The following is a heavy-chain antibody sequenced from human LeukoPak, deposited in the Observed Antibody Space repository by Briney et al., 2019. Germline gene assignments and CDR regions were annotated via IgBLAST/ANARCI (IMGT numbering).Heavy chain of an antibody. J-gene: IGHJ5*02. CDR2: NYYSGTT. D-gene: IGHD1-26*01. Sequence: KPSETLSLTCSVSGGSINSYYWSWIRQPPGKGLEWIGYNYYSGTTNYNPSLRSRVTMLVDTSKNQFTLKLSSVTAADTAVYYCARAEVGATIWFDPWGQGTLVTVSS. V-gene: IGHV4-59*01. CDR3: ARAEVGATIWFDP. CDR1: GGSINSYY.